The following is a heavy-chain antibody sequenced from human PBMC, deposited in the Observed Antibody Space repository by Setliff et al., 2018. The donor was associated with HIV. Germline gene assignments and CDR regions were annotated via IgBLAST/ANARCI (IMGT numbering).Heavy chain of an antibody. CDR2: TSSSGSTI. J-gene: IGHJ5*01. D-gene: IGHD1-1*01. Sequence: GGSLRLSCAASGFTFSSYEMNWVRQAPGKGLEWVSYTSSSGSTIYYVDSVKGRFTISRDNAKNSLYLQMNSLRAEDTALYFCARRGNLLEGRQLDSWGQGTLVTVSS. CDR1: GFTFSSYE. V-gene: IGHV3-48*03. CDR3: ARRGNLLEGRQLDS.